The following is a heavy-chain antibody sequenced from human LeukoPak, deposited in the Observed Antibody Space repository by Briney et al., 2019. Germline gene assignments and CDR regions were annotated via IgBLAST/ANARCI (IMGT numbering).Heavy chain of an antibody. CDR2: IYTSGST. V-gene: IGHV4-4*07. J-gene: IGHJ3*02. CDR3: ASEEPTYSSGWTREEAFDI. Sequence: PSETLSLTCTVSGGSISSYYWSWIRQPAGEGLEWIGRIYTSGSTNYNPSLKSRVTMSVDTSKNQFSLKLSSVTAADTAVYYCASEEPTYSSGWTREEAFDIWGQGTMVTVSS. CDR1: GGSISSYY. D-gene: IGHD6-19*01.